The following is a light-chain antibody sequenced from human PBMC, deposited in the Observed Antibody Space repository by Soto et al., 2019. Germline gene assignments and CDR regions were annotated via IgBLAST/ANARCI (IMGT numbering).Light chain of an antibody. V-gene: IGKV3-15*01. CDR2: GAS. Sequence: EIVMTQSPATLSVSPGGRATLPCRASQSISGALAWYQQKPGQAPRLLIYGASTRATGVPDRFSGGESGTEFTLTISSLQSEDVAVYFCQQYNDWPRTFGGGTKVDI. CDR3: QQYNDWPRT. J-gene: IGKJ4*01. CDR1: QSISGA.